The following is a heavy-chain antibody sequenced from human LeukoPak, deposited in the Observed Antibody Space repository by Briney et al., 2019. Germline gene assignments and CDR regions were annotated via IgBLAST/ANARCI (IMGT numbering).Heavy chain of an antibody. CDR2: IKQDGSEK. Sequence: PGGSLRLSCAASGFTFSSYWMSWVRQAPGRGLEWVANIKQDGSEKYYLDSVKGRFTISRDNANNSLYLQMNSLRAEDTAVYYCARANWYCSSTSCYASYYYCGMDVWGQGTTVTVSS. CDR3: ARANWYCSSTSCYASYYYCGMDV. D-gene: IGHD2-2*01. CDR1: GFTFSSYW. V-gene: IGHV3-7*01. J-gene: IGHJ6*02.